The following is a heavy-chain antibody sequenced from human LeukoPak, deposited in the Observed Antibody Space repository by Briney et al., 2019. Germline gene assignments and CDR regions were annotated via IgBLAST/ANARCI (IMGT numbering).Heavy chain of an antibody. V-gene: IGHV4-39*07. D-gene: IGHD5-24*01. CDR3: ARDMEWRQYFDY. J-gene: IGHJ4*02. CDR1: GGSISSSSYY. Sequence: SETLSLTCTVSGGSISSSSYYWGWIRQPPGKGLEWIGSIYYSGSTYYNPSLKSRVTISVDTSKNQFSLKLSSVTAADTAVYYCARDMEWRQYFDYWGQGTLVTVSS. CDR2: IYYSGST.